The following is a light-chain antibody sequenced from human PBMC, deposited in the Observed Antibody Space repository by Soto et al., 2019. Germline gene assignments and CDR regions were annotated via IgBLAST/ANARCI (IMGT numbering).Light chain of an antibody. CDR3: QNYNSAPQT. J-gene: IGKJ1*01. CDR2: GAS. V-gene: IGKV1-27*01. CDR1: QAISNY. Sequence: DIQMTQSPSSLSASIGDRVTITCRASQAISNYLAWYQQRPGRVPKLLIYGASTLHSGVPSRFSASGSGTDFTLNINSLQPEDVATYYCQNYNSAPQTFGQGTKVEIK.